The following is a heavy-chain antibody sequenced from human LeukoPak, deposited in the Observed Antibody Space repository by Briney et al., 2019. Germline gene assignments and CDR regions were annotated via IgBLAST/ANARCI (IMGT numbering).Heavy chain of an antibody. J-gene: IGHJ4*02. Sequence: SQTLSLTCTVSGGSISSGGYYWSWIRQPPGKGLEWIGYIYHSGSTYYNPSLKSRVTISVDRSKNQFSLKLSSVTAADTAVYYCARTSSGSSGWLHWSQGTLVTVSS. V-gene: IGHV4-30-2*01. D-gene: IGHD6-19*01. CDR3: ARTSSGSSGWLH. CDR1: GGSISSGGYY. CDR2: IYHSGST.